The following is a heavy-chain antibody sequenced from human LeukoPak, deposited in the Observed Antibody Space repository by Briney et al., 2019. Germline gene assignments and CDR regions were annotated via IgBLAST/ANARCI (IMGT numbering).Heavy chain of an antibody. J-gene: IGHJ3*02. CDR3: ARQRDTASVGAFDT. CDR2: IHFTGTT. Sequence: SETLSLTCSVSGGSIRSNTNVWGWDSSSYWGWIRQPPGKGLEWRGSIHFTGTTYYNPSPQSRLNISVDTSKNLFSLKLTSVTATDTALYYCARQRDTASVGAFDTWGQGTMVIVSP. CDR1: GGSIRSNTNVWGWDSSSY. D-gene: IGHD2-2*02. V-gene: IGHV4-39*01.